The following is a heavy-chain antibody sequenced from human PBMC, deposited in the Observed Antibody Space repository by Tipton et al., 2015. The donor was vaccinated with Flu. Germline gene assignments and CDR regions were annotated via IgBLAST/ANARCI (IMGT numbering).Heavy chain of an antibody. CDR1: GNSVRTTFY. Sequence: TLSLTCVVSGNSVRTTFYWGWIRQPPGKGLEWIGSFYESGISYYNPSLQSRVTISLDTSSNQFSLKLNSVTAADTAVYHCARLEGAFEAGHCISSNCWIDFWGQGSLVTVSS. J-gene: IGHJ4*02. D-gene: IGHD2-2*01. CDR2: FYESGIS. CDR3: ARLEGAFEAGHCISSNCWIDF. V-gene: IGHV4-38-2*01.